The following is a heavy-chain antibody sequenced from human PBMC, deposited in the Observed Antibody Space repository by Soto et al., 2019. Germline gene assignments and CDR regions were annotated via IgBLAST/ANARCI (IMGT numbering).Heavy chain of an antibody. V-gene: IGHV1-3*01. J-gene: IGHJ4*02. D-gene: IGHD6-13*01. CDR2: INAGNGNT. Sequence: ASLKVSCKASGGTFSSYAISWVRQAPGQGLEWMGWINAGNGNTKYSQKFQGRVTITRDTSASTAYMELSSLRSEDTAVYYCARAHIAAAGRGFDYWGQGTLLTVSS. CDR3: ARAHIAAAGRGFDY. CDR1: GGTFSSYA.